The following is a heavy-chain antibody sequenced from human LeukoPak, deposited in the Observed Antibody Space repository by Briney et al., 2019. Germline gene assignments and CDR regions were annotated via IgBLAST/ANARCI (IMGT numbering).Heavy chain of an antibody. J-gene: IGHJ4*02. CDR1: GFTISTKY. V-gene: IGHV3-66*01. CDR2: IYSGGRT. Sequence: GGSLRLSGAASGFTISTKYMSWVRQAPGKGLEWVSVIYSGGRTYYADSVKGRFTISRDNSKNTLYLQMNSLRSEDTAVYYCARERAVAGLFDYWGQGTLVTVSS. CDR3: ARERAVAGLFDY. D-gene: IGHD6-19*01.